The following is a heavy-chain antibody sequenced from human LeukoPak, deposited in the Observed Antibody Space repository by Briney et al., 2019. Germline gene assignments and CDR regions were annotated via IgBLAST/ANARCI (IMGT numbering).Heavy chain of an antibody. CDR1: GGSISSGGYY. D-gene: IGHD6-13*01. Sequence: SETLSLTCTVSGGSISSGGYYWSWIRQHPGKGLEWIGYFYYSGSTYYNPSLKSRVTISVDTSKNQFSLKLSSVTAADTAVYYCARRYSSSWDSKYDYWGQGTLVTVSS. J-gene: IGHJ4*02. CDR2: FYYSGST. V-gene: IGHV4-31*03. CDR3: ARRYSSSWDSKYDY.